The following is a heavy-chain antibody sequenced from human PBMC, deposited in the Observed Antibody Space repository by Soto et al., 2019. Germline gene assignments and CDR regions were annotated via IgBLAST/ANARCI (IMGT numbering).Heavy chain of an antibody. V-gene: IGHV1-18*04. CDR3: ARDPGAATFDY. Sequence: EASVKVSCKASGYSFSSYGVSWVRQAPGQGLEWIGWINPYNGNTLNAQNLQGRVTLTTDTSTSTAYMELRSLRSDDTAIYYCARDPGAATFDYWGQGTLVTVSS. CDR2: INPYNGNT. D-gene: IGHD1-26*01. CDR1: GYSFSSYG. J-gene: IGHJ4*01.